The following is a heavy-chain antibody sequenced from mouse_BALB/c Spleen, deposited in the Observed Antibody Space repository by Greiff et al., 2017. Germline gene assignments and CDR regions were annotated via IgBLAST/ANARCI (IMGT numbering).Heavy chain of an antibody. CDR2: ISSGGGST. Sequence: VHVKQSGGGLVKPGGSLKLSCAASGFAFSSYDMSWVRQTPEKRLEWVAYISSGGGSTYYPDTVKGRFTISRDNAKNTLYLQMSSLKSEDTAMYYCARQRTGTWYFDVWGAGTTVTVSS. J-gene: IGHJ1*01. V-gene: IGHV5-12-1*01. D-gene: IGHD4-1*01. CDR1: GFAFSSYD. CDR3: ARQRTGTWYFDV.